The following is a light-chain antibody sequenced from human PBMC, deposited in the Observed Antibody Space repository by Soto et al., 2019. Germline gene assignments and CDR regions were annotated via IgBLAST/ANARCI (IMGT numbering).Light chain of an antibody. CDR3: QAYDTSLRAWV. CDR2: GNN. V-gene: IGLV1-40*01. J-gene: IGLJ3*02. CDR1: SSNIGAGYD. Sequence: QSVLTQPPSASGAPGQRVTISCTGSSSNIGAGYDAHWYQQVPGTTPKYLISGNNDRPSGVPDRFSGSKSGTSASLAITGLQAEDEGDYYCQAYDTSLRAWVFGGGTKLTGL.